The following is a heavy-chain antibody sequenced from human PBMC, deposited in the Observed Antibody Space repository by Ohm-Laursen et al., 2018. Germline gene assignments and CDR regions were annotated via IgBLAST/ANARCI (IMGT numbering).Heavy chain of an antibody. D-gene: IGHD5-24*01. V-gene: IGHV3-23*01. J-gene: IGHJ4*02. CDR3: ANHRSATWVHKRFDY. Sequence: SLRLSCAASGFTFSNYGMNLVRQAPGKGLEWVSSISDSGGDTYYADSVKGRFTISRDNSKNTLYLQMNSLRADDTAVYYCANHRSATWVHKRFDYWGQGTLVTVSS. CDR2: ISDSGGDT. CDR1: GFTFSNYG.